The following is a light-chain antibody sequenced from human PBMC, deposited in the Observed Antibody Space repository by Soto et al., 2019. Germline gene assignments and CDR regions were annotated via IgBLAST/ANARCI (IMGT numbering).Light chain of an antibody. CDR3: GTWDSRLNAHV. Sequence: QSVLTQPPSVSAAPGQKVIISCSGGTSNIGNNFACWYQHLPGTAPKLLIYEDDKRASGIPDRFSGSRSGTSATLGITGLQTGDEADYYCGTWDSRLNAHVFGTGTKVTV. J-gene: IGLJ1*01. CDR2: EDD. CDR1: TSNIGNNF. V-gene: IGLV1-51*02.